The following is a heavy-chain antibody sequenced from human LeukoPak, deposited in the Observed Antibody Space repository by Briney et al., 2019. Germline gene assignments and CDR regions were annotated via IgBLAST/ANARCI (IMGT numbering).Heavy chain of an antibody. Sequence: GASVKVSCKPSGYTFTGYYMHWVRQAPGQRLEWMGGINPNSGGTNYAQKFQGRVTMTRDTSTSTAYMELSRLRSDDTAVYYCARGIYYYDSSGYFQNSGYYGMDVWGQGTTVTVSS. CDR2: INPNSGGT. CDR3: ARGIYYYDSSGYFQNSGYYGMDV. V-gene: IGHV1-2*02. J-gene: IGHJ6*02. D-gene: IGHD3-22*01. CDR1: GYTFTGYY.